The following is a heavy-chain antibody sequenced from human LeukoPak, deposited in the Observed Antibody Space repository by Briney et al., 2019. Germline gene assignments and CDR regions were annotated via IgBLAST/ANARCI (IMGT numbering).Heavy chain of an antibody. CDR2: TYYRSKWYN. Sequence: SQTLSLTCAISGDSVSSNSAAWNWIRQSPSRGLEWLGRTYYRSKWYNDYAVSVKSRITINPDTSKNQFSLQLNSVTPEDTAVYYCARARRYSSSWTTDFDYWGQGTLVTVSS. CDR1: GDSVSSNSAA. V-gene: IGHV6-1*01. CDR3: ARARRYSSSWTTDFDY. D-gene: IGHD6-13*01. J-gene: IGHJ4*02.